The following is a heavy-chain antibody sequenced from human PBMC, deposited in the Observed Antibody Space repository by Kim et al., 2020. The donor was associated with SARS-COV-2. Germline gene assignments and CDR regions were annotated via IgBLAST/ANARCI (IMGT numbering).Heavy chain of an antibody. V-gene: IGHV1-69*04. J-gene: IGHJ4*02. Sequence: SVKVSCKASGGTFSSYAISWVRQAHGQGLEWMGRIIPILGIANYAQKFQGRVTITADKSTSTAYMELSSLRSEDTAVYYCARVEYSSSYEDDYWGQGTLVTVSS. CDR3: ARVEYSSSYEDDY. CDR1: GGTFSSYA. D-gene: IGHD6-6*01. CDR2: IIPILGIA.